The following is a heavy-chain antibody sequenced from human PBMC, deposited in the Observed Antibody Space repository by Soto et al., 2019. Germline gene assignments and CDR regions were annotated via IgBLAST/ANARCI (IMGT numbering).Heavy chain of an antibody. CDR3: ARRYGSCFDY. CDR2: IYYSGST. V-gene: IGHV4-59*08. D-gene: IGHD5-18*01. Sequence: PSETLSLTCTVSGGSISSDYWSWIRQPPGKGLEWIGYIYYSGSTNYNPSLKSRVTISVDTSKNQFSLKLSSVTAADTAAYYCARRYGSCFDYWGQGTLVTVSS. CDR1: GGSISSDY. J-gene: IGHJ4*02.